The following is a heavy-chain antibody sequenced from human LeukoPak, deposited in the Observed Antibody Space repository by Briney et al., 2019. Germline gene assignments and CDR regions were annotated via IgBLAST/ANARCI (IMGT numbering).Heavy chain of an antibody. CDR2: IYHSGST. V-gene: IGHV4-30-2*01. D-gene: IGHD5-12*01. Sequence: PSETLSLTCAVSGGSISSGGYPWSWIRQPPGKGLEWIGYIYHSGSTYYNPSLKSRVTISVDRSKNQFSLKLSSVTAADTAVYYCARVATVDIVATYFDYWGQGTLVTVSS. J-gene: IGHJ4*02. CDR1: GGSISSGGYP. CDR3: ARVATVDIVATYFDY.